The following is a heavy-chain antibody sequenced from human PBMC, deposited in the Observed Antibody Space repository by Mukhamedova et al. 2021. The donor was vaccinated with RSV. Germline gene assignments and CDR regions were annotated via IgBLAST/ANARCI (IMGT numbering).Heavy chain of an antibody. J-gene: IGHJ4*02. CDR3: ARASSLGVTYFDY. V-gene: IGHV1-69*01. Sequence: MGGIITIFGTANYAQKFQGRVTITADESTSTAYMELSSLRSEDTAVYYCARASSLGVTYFDYWGQGTLVTVPS. CDR2: IITIFGTA. D-gene: IGHD2-21*02.